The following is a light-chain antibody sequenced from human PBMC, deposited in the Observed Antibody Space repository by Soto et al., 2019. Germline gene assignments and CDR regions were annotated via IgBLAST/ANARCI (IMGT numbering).Light chain of an antibody. CDR3: QQYNSYSL. J-gene: IGKJ3*01. V-gene: IGKV1-5*03. CDR2: KAS. Sequence: DIQMTQSPSTLSASVGDRVTITCRASQSISSWLAWYQQKPGKAPKLLIYKASSLESGVPSRFSGSGSGTEFTLTISSLQPDDFATYYCQQYNSYSLFGPGTQVDIQ. CDR1: QSISSW.